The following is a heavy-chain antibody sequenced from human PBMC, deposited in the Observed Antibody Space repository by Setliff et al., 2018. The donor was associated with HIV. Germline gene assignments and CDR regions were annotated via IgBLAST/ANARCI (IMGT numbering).Heavy chain of an antibody. CDR2: IYYDGRT. V-gene: IGHV4-39*07. D-gene: IGHD2-21*02. CDR3: ARHDCGGDCSINWFDP. Sequence: NPSETLSLTCTVSGGSIRTGAYYWGWIRQPPGKGLGWIGSIYYDGRTFYKPSLKSRLTISVDTSKNQFYLHLSSVTAADTAVYYCARHDCGGDCSINWFDPWGQGTLVTVSS. J-gene: IGHJ5*02. CDR1: GGSIRTGAYY.